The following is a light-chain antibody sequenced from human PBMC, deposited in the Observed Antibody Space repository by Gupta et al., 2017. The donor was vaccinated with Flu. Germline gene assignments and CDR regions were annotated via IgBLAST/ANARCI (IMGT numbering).Light chain of an antibody. Sequence: LLIYFDALLSSGVSDRFSASKSGTSASLTISGLQSEDEGVYYCATWDDSLDGQIFGGGTRVTVL. CDR2: FDA. CDR3: ATWDDSLDGQI. V-gene: IGLV1-36*01. J-gene: IGLJ2*01.